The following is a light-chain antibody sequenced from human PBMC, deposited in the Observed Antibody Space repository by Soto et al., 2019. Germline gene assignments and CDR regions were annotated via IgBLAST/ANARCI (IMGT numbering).Light chain of an antibody. CDR2: GYN. V-gene: IGLV1-44*01. J-gene: IGLJ1*01. Sequence: QSVLTQPPSASGTPGQRVTISCSGSNSNVGNNTVNWYQQFPGTSPRLLIEGYNQRPSGVPDRFSGSKSANSASLAISGLQAEDEADYYCTSYTSSSFYVFGTGTKVTVL. CDR3: TSYTSSSFYV. CDR1: NSNVGNNT.